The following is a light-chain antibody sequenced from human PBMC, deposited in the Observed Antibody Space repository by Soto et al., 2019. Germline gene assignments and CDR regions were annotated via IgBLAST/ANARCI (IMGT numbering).Light chain of an antibody. CDR2: DVS. CDR3: SSYTSSSTLYV. Sequence: QSALTQPASVSGSPGQSITISCTGTSSDVGGYNYVSWYQQHPGKAPKLMIYDVSNWPSGVSNRFSGSKSGNTASLTISGLQAEDEADYYCSSYTSSSTLYVFGTGPKLTVL. CDR1: SSDVGGYNY. J-gene: IGLJ1*01. V-gene: IGLV2-14*01.